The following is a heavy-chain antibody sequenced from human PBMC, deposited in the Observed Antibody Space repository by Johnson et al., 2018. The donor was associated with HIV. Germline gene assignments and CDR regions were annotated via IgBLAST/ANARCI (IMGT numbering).Heavy chain of an antibody. CDR3: ARVRLEEGICEAFGM. CDR2: ISSSGRTI. CDR1: GFKFSDYY. D-gene: IGHD6-13*01. J-gene: IGHJ3*02. V-gene: IGHV3-11*04. Sequence: QMQLVESGGGLVKPGGSLRLSCAASGFKFSDYYMSWIRQAPGKGLEWISYISSSGRTIFYPESLEGRFTISRDNAKNSLYLQMNSLRVDDTAVYYCARVRLEEGICEAFGMLGLGTMVTVSS.